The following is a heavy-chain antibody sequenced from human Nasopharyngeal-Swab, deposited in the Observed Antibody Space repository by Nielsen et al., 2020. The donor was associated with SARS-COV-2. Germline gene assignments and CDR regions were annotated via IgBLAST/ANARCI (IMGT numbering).Heavy chain of an antibody. CDR2: IYSGGST. CDR1: GFTVSSNY. Sequence: GWSLRLSCAASGFTVSSNYMSWVRQAPGKGLEWVSVIYSGGSTYYADSVKGRFTISRDNSKNTLYLQMNSLRAEDTAVYYCATRAVADDAFDIWGQGTMVTVSS. D-gene: IGHD6-19*01. CDR3: ATRAVADDAFDI. J-gene: IGHJ3*02. V-gene: IGHV3-53*01.